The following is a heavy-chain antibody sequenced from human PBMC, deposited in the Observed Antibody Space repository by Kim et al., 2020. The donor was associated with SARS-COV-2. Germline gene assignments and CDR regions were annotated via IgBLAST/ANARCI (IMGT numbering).Heavy chain of an antibody. CDR3: ARGAPMITFGGVIPTDWYFDL. D-gene: IGHD3-16*02. Sequence: GGSLRLSCAASGFTFSSYSMNWVRQAPGKGLEWVSYISSSSSTIYYADSVKGRFTISRDNAKNSLYLQMNSLRDEDTAVYYCARGAPMITFGGVIPTDWYFDLWGRGTLVTVSS. CDR2: ISSSSSTI. CDR1: GFTFSSYS. V-gene: IGHV3-48*02. J-gene: IGHJ2*01.